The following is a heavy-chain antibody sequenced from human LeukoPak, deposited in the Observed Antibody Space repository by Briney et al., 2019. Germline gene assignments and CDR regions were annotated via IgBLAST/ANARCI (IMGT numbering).Heavy chain of an antibody. J-gene: IGHJ4*02. CDR1: GGTFNSYT. CDR2: MIPILGIA. V-gene: IGHV1-69*02. CDR3: ASRPYCSSTSSLPDY. D-gene: IGHD2-2*01. Sequence: GASVKVSFKDSGGTFNSYTISWVRQAPGQGGEWMGRMIPILGIANYTQKFQGRVTITADKATSTAYIALSSLRSEDTAVYYCASRPYCSSTSSLPDYWGQGTLVTVSS.